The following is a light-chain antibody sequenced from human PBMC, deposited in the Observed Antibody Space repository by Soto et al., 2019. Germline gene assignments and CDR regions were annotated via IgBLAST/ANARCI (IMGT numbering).Light chain of an antibody. CDR2: WAS. Sequence: DIVMTQSPDSLAVSLGERATINCKSSQSVLYSSNNKNYLAWYQQKPGQPPKLLIYWASTRESGVPDRFSGSGSGTDFTLTISSLQAEDVAVYYCQQCYSTPPGTFGQGTKLEIK. J-gene: IGKJ2*01. CDR3: QQCYSTPPGT. CDR1: QSVLYSSNNKNY. V-gene: IGKV4-1*01.